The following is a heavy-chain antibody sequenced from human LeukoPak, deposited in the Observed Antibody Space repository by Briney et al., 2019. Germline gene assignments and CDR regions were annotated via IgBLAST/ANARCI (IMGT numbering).Heavy chain of an antibody. CDR2: INHSGST. J-gene: IGHJ4*02. Sequence: SETLSLTCAVYGGSFSGYYWSWIRQPPGKGLEWIGEINHSGSTNYKPSLKSRVTISVDTSKNQFSLELSSVTAADTAVYYCARDGRFGAKNVDYWGQGTLVTVSS. CDR3: ARDGRFGAKNVDY. CDR1: GGSFSGYY. V-gene: IGHV4-34*01. D-gene: IGHD3-10*01.